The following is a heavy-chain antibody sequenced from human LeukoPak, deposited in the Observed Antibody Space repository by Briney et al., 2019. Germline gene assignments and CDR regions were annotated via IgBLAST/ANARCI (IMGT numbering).Heavy chain of an antibody. D-gene: IGHD5-12*01. CDR1: GGSISSYY. J-gene: IGHJ4*02. Sequence: SETLSLTCTVSGGSISSYYWSWIRQPPGKGLEWIGYIYYSGSTNYNPSLKSRVTISVDTSKNKFSLKLTSVTAADTAVYYCARHGPAGYRPFDYWGQGTLVTVSS. V-gene: IGHV4-59*08. CDR3: ARHGPAGYRPFDY. CDR2: IYYSGST.